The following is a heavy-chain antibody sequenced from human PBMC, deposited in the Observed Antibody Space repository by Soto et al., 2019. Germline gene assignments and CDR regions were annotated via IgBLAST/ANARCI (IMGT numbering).Heavy chain of an antibody. V-gene: IGHV1-46*01. CDR3: ATGLPVVPAAMLEYYYYYMDV. D-gene: IGHD2-2*01. Sequence: ASVKVSCKASGYTFTSYYMHWVRQAPGQGLEWMGRIYPSDGSTSYAQKFQGRVTMTGDTSTSTAYMELSSLRSEDTAVYYCATGLPVVPAAMLEYYYYYMDVWGKGTTVTVSS. J-gene: IGHJ6*03. CDR1: GYTFTSYY. CDR2: IYPSDGST.